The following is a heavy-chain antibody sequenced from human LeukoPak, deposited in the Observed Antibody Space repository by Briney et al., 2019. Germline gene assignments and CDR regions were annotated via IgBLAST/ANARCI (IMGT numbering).Heavy chain of an antibody. CDR1: GFTFSSYA. CDR2: ISGSGGST. D-gene: IGHD3-3*01. J-gene: IGHJ5*02. V-gene: IGHV3-23*01. CDR3: AKAGYDFWSGYFTAYWFDP. Sequence: GGSLRLSCAAPGFTFSSYAMSWVRQAPGKGLEWVSAISGSGGSTYYADSVKGRFTISRDNSKNTLYLQMNSLRAEDTAVYYCAKAGYDFWSGYFTAYWFDPWGQGTLVTVSS.